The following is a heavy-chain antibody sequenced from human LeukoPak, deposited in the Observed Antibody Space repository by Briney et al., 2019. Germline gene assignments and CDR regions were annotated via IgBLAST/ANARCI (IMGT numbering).Heavy chain of an antibody. V-gene: IGHV3-7*01. Sequence: GGSLRLSCAASEFTFSSYSMNWVRQAPGKGLEWVANIKQDGSEKYYVDSVKGRFTISRDNAKNSLYLQMNSLRAEDTAVYYCARDYYDSSGYYSYYYYYGMDVWGQGTTVTVSS. CDR2: IKQDGSEK. CDR1: EFTFSSYS. D-gene: IGHD3-22*01. CDR3: ARDYYDSSGYYSYYYYYGMDV. J-gene: IGHJ6*02.